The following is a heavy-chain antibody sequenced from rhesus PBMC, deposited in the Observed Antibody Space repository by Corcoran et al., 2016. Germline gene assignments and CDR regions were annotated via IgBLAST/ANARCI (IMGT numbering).Heavy chain of an antibody. CDR3: GRQGYYGLVAY. D-gene: IGHD4-29*01. V-gene: IGHV3-28*01. CDR1: GIAFSRYW. Sequence: EVKLLQSGGGLVQPGGSLKLACAASGIAFSRYWMSWVRRAPGKGLEWIGEINPDSRTIYDAPSLKDKFIISRDNAKNTLYLQMSKVRSEDTALYYCGRQGYYGLVAYWGQWTLVTVSA. J-gene: IGHJ3*01. CDR2: INPDSRTI.